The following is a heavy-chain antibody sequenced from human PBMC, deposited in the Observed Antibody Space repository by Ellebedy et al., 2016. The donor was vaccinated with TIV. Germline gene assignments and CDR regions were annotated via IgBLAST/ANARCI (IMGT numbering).Heavy chain of an antibody. D-gene: IGHD6-19*01. V-gene: IGHV3-23*01. J-gene: IGHJ6*02. CDR2: ISGSGGST. CDR1: GFTFSSYA. Sequence: GESLKISXAASGFTFSSYAMSWVRQAPGKGLEWVSAISGSGGSTYYADSVKGRFTISRDNSKNTLYLQMNSLRAEDTAVYYCAKGDLVAVAEGYYYGMDVWGQGTTVTVSS. CDR3: AKGDLVAVAEGYYYGMDV.